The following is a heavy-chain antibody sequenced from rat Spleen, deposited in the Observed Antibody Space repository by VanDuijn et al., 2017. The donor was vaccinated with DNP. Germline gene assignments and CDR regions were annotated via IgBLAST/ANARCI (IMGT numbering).Heavy chain of an antibody. Sequence: EVQLVESGGGFVQPGRSLKLSCAASGFIFSDYYMAWVRQAPTKGLEWVAYISYDGGSTYYGDSVKGRFTISRANVKSTLDLQMNSLRSEDMATYYCVRWYNSGYYFDYWGQGVMVTVSS. CDR3: VRWYNSGYYFDY. V-gene: IGHV5-22*01. J-gene: IGHJ2*01. CDR2: ISYDGGST. D-gene: IGHD4-3*01. CDR1: GFIFSDYY.